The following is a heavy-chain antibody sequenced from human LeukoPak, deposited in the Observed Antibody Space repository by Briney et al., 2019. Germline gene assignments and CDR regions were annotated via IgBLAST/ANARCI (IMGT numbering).Heavy chain of an antibody. Sequence: PSQTLSLTCTVSGGSISSGDYYWSWIRQPPGKGLEWIGYIYYSGSTYYNPSLKSRVTISVDTSKNQFSLKLSSVTAADTAVYYCARDPPYGSGMGMDVWGQGTTVTVSS. CDR2: IYYSGST. CDR3: ARDPPYGSGMGMDV. CDR1: GGSISSGDYY. J-gene: IGHJ6*02. D-gene: IGHD3-10*01. V-gene: IGHV4-30-4*01.